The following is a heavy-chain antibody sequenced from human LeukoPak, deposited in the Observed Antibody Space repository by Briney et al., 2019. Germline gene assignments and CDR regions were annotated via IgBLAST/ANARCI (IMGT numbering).Heavy chain of an antibody. J-gene: IGHJ6*03. CDR3: AQGYGWGASYYYYYMDV. CDR1: GFTFSSYG. CDR2: IRYDGSNK. Sequence: HPGGSLRLSCAASGFTFSSYGMHWGRQAPGKVLEWVAFIRYDGSNKYFADSVKGRFTISRDNSKNTLYLQMNRLRAEDTAVYYCAQGYGWGASYYYYYMDVWGKGTTVTISS. V-gene: IGHV3-30*02. D-gene: IGHD3-16*01.